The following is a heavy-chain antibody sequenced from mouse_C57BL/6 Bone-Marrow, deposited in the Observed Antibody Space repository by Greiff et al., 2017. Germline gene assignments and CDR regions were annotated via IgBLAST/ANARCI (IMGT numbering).Heavy chain of an antibody. CDR2: IYPGSGST. J-gene: IGHJ3*01. Sequence: QVQLQQPGTELVKPGASVKLSCKASGYTFTSYWMHWVKQRPGQGLEWIGDIYPGSGSTNYNEKFKSKATLTVDTSSSTAYMQLSSLTSEDSAVYYCARRGDYDPPWFAYWGQGTLVTVSA. CDR1: GYTFTSYW. D-gene: IGHD2-4*01. V-gene: IGHV1-55*01. CDR3: ARRGDYDPPWFAY.